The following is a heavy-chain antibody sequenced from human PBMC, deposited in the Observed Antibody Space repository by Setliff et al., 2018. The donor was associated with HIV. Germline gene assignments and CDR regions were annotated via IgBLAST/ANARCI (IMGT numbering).Heavy chain of an antibody. D-gene: IGHD2-15*01. CDR2: ISGDNGDT. V-gene: IGHV1-18*01. CDR3: ARHCNAGTCYFYI. CDR1: GYTFSNYG. J-gene: IGHJ3*02. Sequence: GASVKVSCKASGYTFSNYGISWMRQAPGQGPEWMGWISGDNGDTNYAKKFQGRLTMTTDTSTSTAYMELRSLRSDDTAVYYCARHCNAGTCYFYICGQGTMVTVSS.